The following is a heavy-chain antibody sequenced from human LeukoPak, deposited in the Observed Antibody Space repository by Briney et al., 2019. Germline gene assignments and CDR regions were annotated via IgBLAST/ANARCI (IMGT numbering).Heavy chain of an antibody. V-gene: IGHV3-21*01. CDR2: ISSGSSYI. Sequence: ETLSLTCTVSGGSISSYYWSWIRQPPGKGLEWVSSISSGSSYIYYADSVKGRFTISRDNAKNSLYLQMNSLRAEDTAVYYCASEDIVVVPAAIPADYWGQGTLVTVSS. CDR1: GGSISSYY. CDR3: ASEDIVVVPAAIPADY. J-gene: IGHJ4*02. D-gene: IGHD2-2*02.